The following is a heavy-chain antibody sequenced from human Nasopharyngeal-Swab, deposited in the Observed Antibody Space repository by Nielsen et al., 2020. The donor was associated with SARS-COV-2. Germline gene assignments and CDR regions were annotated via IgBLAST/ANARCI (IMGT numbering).Heavy chain of an antibody. J-gene: IGHJ6*02. D-gene: IGHD1-26*01. Sequence: GGSLRLSCKGSGYSFTTYWIGWVRQMPGKGLEWMGIIYPGDSNTRYSPSFQGQVTISVDKYSSTAYLQWSSLKASDTAIYYCARPMRPMGHYYFGMDVWGQGTTVTVS. CDR3: ARPMRPMGHYYFGMDV. CDR2: IYPGDSNT. CDR1: GYSFTTYW. V-gene: IGHV5-51*01.